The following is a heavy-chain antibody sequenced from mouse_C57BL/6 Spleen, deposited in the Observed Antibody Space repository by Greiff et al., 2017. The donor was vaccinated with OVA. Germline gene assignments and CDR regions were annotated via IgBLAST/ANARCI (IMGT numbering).Heavy chain of an antibody. CDR2: INPSTGGT. D-gene: IGHD1-3*01. J-gene: IGHJ2*01. CDR1: GYSFTGYY. V-gene: IGHV1-42*01. Sequence: EVKLMESGPELVKPGASVKISCKASGYSFTGYYMNWVKQSPEKSLEWIGEINPSTGGTTYNQKFKAKATLTVDKSSSTAYMQLKSLTSEDSAVYYCARPYKDYFDYWGQGTTLTVSS. CDR3: ARPYKDYFDY.